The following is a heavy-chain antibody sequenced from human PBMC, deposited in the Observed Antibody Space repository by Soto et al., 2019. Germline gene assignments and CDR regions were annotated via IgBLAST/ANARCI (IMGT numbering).Heavy chain of an antibody. CDR3: TTAKGSGYDYRYYYYYYGLDV. CDR1: GFTFSNAW. Sequence: GGSLRLSCAASGFTFSNAWMNWVRQAPGKGLEWVGRIKSKTDGGTPDYAAPVKGRFTISRDDSKNTLYLQMNSLKTEDTAVYYCTTAKGSGYDYRYYYYYYGLDVWGQATTVTVSS. CDR2: IKSKTDGGTP. D-gene: IGHD5-12*01. V-gene: IGHV3-15*07. J-gene: IGHJ6*02.